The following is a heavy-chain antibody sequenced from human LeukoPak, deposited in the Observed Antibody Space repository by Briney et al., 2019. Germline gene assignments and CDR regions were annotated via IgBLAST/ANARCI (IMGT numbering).Heavy chain of an antibody. CDR2: IIPTFDIA. Sequence: ASVKVSCKASGYTFTGYYMHWVRQAPGQGLEWMGGIIPTFDIANYAQKFQGRVTISADKSTSTDYMELSSLRSEDTAMYYCARDRRGGDAFDIWGQGTMVTVSS. CDR1: GYTFTGYY. D-gene: IGHD6-25*01. J-gene: IGHJ3*02. V-gene: IGHV1-69*10. CDR3: ARDRRGGDAFDI.